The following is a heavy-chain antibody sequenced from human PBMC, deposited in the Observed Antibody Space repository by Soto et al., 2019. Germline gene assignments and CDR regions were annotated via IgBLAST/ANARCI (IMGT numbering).Heavy chain of an antibody. J-gene: IGHJ3*02. Sequence: QVQLQESGPGLVKPSQTLSLTCTVSGGSISSGGYYWSWIRQHPGKGLEWIGYISYSGSTYYNSSLKSRVTISVDTSKNQFSLKLTSVTAADTAVYSCAREGAGPKGSSSWPDDAFDIWGQGTMVTVSS. CDR2: ISYSGST. CDR3: AREGAGPKGSSSWPDDAFDI. D-gene: IGHD6-13*01. V-gene: IGHV4-31*03. CDR1: GGSISSGGYY.